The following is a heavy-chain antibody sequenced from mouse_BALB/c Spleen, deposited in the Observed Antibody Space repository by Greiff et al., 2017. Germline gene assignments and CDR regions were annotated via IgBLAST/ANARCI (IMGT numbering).Heavy chain of an antibody. J-gene: IGHJ1*01. CDR3: TRSGGIYYDPYWYFDV. Sequence: EVQLQESGTVLARPGASVKMSCKASGYTFTSYWMHWVNQRPGQGLEWIGAIYPGNSDTSYNQKFKGKAKLTAVTSTSTAYMELSILTNEDSAVYYCTRSGGIYYDPYWYFDVWGAGTTVTVSS. CDR1: GYTFTSYW. V-gene: IGHV1-5*01. D-gene: IGHD2-4*01. CDR2: IYPGNSDT.